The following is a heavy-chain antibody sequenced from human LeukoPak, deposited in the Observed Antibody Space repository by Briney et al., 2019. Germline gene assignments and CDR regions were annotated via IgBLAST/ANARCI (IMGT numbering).Heavy chain of an antibody. CDR1: GFTFSSYA. CDR3: ARGYYSSSRIDN. V-gene: IGHV3-23*01. Sequence: PGGSLRLSCAASGFTFSSYAMSWVRQAPGKGLDWVSGLSGGGGSTYYADSVKGRFTISRDNAENTLYMRMNSLRPEDTAVYYCARGYYSSSRIDNWGQGTLVTVSS. J-gene: IGHJ4*02. D-gene: IGHD6-13*01. CDR2: LSGGGGST.